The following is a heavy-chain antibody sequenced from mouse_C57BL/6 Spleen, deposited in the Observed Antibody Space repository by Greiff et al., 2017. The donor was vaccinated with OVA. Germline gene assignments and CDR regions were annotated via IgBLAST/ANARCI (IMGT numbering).Heavy chain of an antibody. D-gene: IGHD1-1*01. CDR1: GYTFTSYW. Sequence: QVQLQQSGAELAKPGASVKLSCKASGYTFTSYWMHWVKQRPGQGLEWIGYINPSSGYTKYNQKFKDKATLTADKYSSTAYMQLSSLTYEDSAVYYCAREDYYGSSLDYWGQGTTLTVSS. CDR3: AREDYYGSSLDY. V-gene: IGHV1-7*01. CDR2: INPSSGYT. J-gene: IGHJ2*01.